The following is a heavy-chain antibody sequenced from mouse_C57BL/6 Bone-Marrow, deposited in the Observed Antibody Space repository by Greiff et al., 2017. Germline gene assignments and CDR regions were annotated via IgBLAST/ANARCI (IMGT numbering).Heavy chain of an antibody. CDR3: TTYSNPYYAMDY. CDR2: IDPENGDT. J-gene: IGHJ4*01. Sequence: EVQLQQSGAELMKPGASVKLSCKATGYTFTGYWIEWVKQRPEQGLEWIGWIDPENGDTEYASKFQGKATITADTSSNTAYLQLSSLTSEDTAVYYCTTYSNPYYAMDYWGQGTSVTVSS. D-gene: IGHD2-5*01. CDR1: GYTFTGYW. V-gene: IGHV14-4*01.